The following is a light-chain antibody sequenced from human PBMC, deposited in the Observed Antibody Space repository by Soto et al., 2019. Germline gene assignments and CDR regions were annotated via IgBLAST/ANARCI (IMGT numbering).Light chain of an antibody. V-gene: IGLV2-14*01. CDR3: QSYDSTLSARYV. CDR1: SSDVGGYNY. Sequence: QSALTQPASVSGSPGQSLTISCIGTSSDVGGYNYVSWYQQHPGKAPTLMIFEVSNRPSGVSDRFSGSKSGNTASLTISGLQAEDEGDYYCQSYDSTLSARYVFGTGTKLTVL. CDR2: EVS. J-gene: IGLJ1*01.